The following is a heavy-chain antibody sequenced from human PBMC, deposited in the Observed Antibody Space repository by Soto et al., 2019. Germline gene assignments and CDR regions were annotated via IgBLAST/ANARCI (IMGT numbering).Heavy chain of an antibody. V-gene: IGHV3-53*04. J-gene: IGHJ4*02. D-gene: IGHD3-10*01. CDR3: VRGRYGSQIH. CDR2: VYSGGAT. CDR1: GFTVISSY. Sequence: EVRLVESGGGLVQPGGSLRLSCAAFGFTVISSYVTWVRLAPGKGLEWVSLVYSGGATHYAASVKGRFTISTHSSQNTLFLQMNSLRTEDTATYYCVRGRYGSQIHWGQGTKVTVSS.